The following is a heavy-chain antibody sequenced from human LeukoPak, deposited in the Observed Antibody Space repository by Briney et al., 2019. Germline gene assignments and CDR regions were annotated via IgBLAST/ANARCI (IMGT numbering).Heavy chain of an antibody. CDR3: AREGSAAAGPYYYYMDV. J-gene: IGHJ6*03. V-gene: IGHV4-34*01. CDR1: GGSFSGYY. CDR2: INHSGST. D-gene: IGHD6-13*01. Sequence: SETLSLTCAVYGGSFSGYYWSWIRQPPGKGLEWSGEINHSGSTNYNPSLKSRVTISVDTSKNLFSLKLSSVTAADTAVHYCAREGSAAAGPYYYYMDVWGKGTTVTVSS.